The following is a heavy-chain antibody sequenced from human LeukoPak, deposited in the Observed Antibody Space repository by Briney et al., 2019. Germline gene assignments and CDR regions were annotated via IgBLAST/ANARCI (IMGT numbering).Heavy chain of an antibody. CDR2: INHSGST. J-gene: IGHJ3*02. Sequence: PSETLSLTCAVYGGSFSGYYWSWIRQPPGKGLEWIGEINHSGSTNYNPSLKSRVTISVDTSKNQFSLKLSSVTAADTAVYYGARLRTYDYVWGSYDAFDIWGQGTMVTVSS. V-gene: IGHV4-34*01. CDR1: GGSFSGYY. D-gene: IGHD3-16*01. CDR3: ARLRTYDYVWGSYDAFDI.